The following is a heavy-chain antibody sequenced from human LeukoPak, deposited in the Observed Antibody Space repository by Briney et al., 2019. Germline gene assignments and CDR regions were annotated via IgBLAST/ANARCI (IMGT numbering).Heavy chain of an antibody. CDR3: ATKGYSYAKGY. CDR1: GGSISSGGYY. D-gene: IGHD5-18*01. V-gene: IGHV4-30-2*01. Sequence: SETLSLTCTVSGGSISSGGYYWSWIRQPPGKGLEWIGYIYHSGSTYYNPSLKSRVTISVDRSKNQFSLKLSSVTAADTAVYYCATKGYSYAKGYWGQGTLVTVSS. CDR2: IYHSGST. J-gene: IGHJ4*02.